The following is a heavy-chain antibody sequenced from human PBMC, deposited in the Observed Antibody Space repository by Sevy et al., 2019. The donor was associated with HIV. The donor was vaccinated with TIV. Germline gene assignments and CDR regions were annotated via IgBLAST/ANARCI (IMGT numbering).Heavy chain of an antibody. CDR2: ISSSSSTI. CDR3: ARLSGYSSSWSYFDY. D-gene: IGHD6-13*01. Sequence: GGSLRLSCAASGFTFSSYSMNWVRQAPGKGLEWVSYISSSSSTIYYAYSVKGRFTISRDNAKNSLYLQMNSLRAEDTAVYYCARLSGYSSSWSYFDYWGQGTLVTVSS. CDR1: GFTFSSYS. J-gene: IGHJ4*02. V-gene: IGHV3-48*01.